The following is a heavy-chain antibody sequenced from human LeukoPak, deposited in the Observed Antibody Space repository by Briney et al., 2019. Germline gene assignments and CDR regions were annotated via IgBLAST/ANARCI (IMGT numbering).Heavy chain of an antibody. D-gene: IGHD3-22*01. J-gene: IGHJ4*02. V-gene: IGHV3-30-3*01. CDR2: ISYDGSNK. CDR1: GFTFSSYA. Sequence: GGSLRLSCAASGFTFSSYAMHWVRQAPGKGLEWVAVISYDGSNKYYADSVKGRFTISRDNSKNTLYLQMNSLRAEDTAAYYCARDPLVRYYDSSGYHVTTPFDYWGQGTLVTVSS. CDR3: ARDPLVRYYDSSGYHVTTPFDY.